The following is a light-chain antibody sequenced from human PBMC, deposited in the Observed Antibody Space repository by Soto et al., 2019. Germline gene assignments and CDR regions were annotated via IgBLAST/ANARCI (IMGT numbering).Light chain of an antibody. CDR1: QDISSW. V-gene: IGKV1-33*01. CDR2: DAS. CDR3: QQYGNLPFT. Sequence: DIQMTQSPSSLSASVGDRVTITCQASQDISSWLNWYQQKPGKAPKLLIYDASNLETGVPSRFSGSGSGTDFTFTISSLQPEDFATYYCQQYGNLPFTFGGGTKVEIK. J-gene: IGKJ4*01.